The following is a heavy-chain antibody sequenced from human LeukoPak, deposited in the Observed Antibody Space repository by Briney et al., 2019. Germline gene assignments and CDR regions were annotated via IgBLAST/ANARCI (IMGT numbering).Heavy chain of an antibody. Sequence: PGGSLRLSCAASGFTFSSYGMHWVRQAPGRGLEWVAVIWFDGSHKFYADSVKGRFTISRDNSKNTLYLQMNSLRPEDTAVYYCAKAKEITMVRGVLDYWGQGTLVTVSS. J-gene: IGHJ4*02. D-gene: IGHD3-10*01. CDR3: AKAKEITMVRGVLDY. V-gene: IGHV3-33*06. CDR2: IWFDGSHK. CDR1: GFTFSSYG.